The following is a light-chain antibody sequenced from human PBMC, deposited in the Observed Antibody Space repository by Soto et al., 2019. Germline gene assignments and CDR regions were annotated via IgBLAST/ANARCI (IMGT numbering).Light chain of an antibody. J-gene: IGKJ1*01. CDR1: QSVSSYY. Sequence: EIVLTQSPGTLSLSPGKRATLSCRASQSVSSYYLAWFQQKPGQPPRLLIYGASIRATGIPDRFSGSGSGTDFTLTISRREPEDFAVYYCQQYGSSPRTFGQGTKVEIK. CDR3: QQYGSSPRT. CDR2: GAS. V-gene: IGKV3-20*01.